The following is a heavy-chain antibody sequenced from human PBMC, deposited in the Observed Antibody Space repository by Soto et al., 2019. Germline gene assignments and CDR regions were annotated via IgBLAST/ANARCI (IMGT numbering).Heavy chain of an antibody. V-gene: IGHV3-21*04. D-gene: IGHD3-22*01. CDR2: VSKSDYK. CDR1: GFTFTNYG. Sequence: GGSLRLSCAVSGFTFTNYGITWVRQAPGKGLEWVSSVSKSDYKYYSDSVRGRFTISRDNTKNSLYLQMNSLRAEDTALYYCAKYYSDTIGAFDIWGQGTMVTV. CDR3: AKYYSDTIGAFDI. J-gene: IGHJ3*02.